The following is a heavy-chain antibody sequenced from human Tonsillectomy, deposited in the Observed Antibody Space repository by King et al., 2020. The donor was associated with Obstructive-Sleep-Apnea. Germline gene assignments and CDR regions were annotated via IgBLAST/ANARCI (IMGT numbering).Heavy chain of an antibody. CDR2: ISSTSSYI. V-gene: IGHV3-21*01. Sequence: VQLVESGGGLVKPGGSLRLSCAASGFTFSSYSMNCVRQAPGKGLEWVSGISSTSSYIYYADSLKGRFTISRDNAKNSLFLQMSSLRAEDTAVYYCARAPDNDFWSGCWLGGGMDVWGQGTTVTVSS. CDR1: GFTFSSYS. CDR3: ARAPDNDFWSGCWLGGGMDV. J-gene: IGHJ6*02. D-gene: IGHD3-3*01.